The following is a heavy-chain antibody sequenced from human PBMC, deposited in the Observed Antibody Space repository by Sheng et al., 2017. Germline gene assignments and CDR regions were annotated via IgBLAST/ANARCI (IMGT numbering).Heavy chain of an antibody. J-gene: IGHJ4*02. D-gene: IGHD5-12*01. CDR2: IYSGGST. CDR3: ARGRDGXNHALDY. Sequence: PASGFTVSSNYMSWVRQAPGKGLEWVSVIYSGGSTYYADSVKGRFTISRDNSKNTLYLQMNSLRAEDTAVYYCARGRDGXNHALDYWGQGTLVTVSS. V-gene: IGHV3-66*02. CDR1: GFTVSSNY.